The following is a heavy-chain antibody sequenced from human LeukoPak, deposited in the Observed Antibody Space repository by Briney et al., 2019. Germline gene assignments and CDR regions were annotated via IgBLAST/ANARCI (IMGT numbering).Heavy chain of an antibody. Sequence: GGPLRLSCAASGFTFSSYWMHWVRQAPGKGLVWVSRINSDGSSTSYADSVKGRFTISRDNAKNTLYLQMNSLRAEDTAVYYCARVLAGEAYFDYWGQGTLVTVSS. CDR2: INSDGSST. J-gene: IGHJ4*02. CDR3: ARVLAGEAYFDY. CDR1: GFTFSSYW. V-gene: IGHV3-74*01. D-gene: IGHD6-19*01.